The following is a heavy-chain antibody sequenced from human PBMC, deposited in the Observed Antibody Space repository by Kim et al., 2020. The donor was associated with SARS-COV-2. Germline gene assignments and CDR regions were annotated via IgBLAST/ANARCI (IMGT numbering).Heavy chain of an antibody. CDR1: GGSISSYY. CDR3: ARVTHTYDSSGYYPSDAFDI. V-gene: IGHV4-59*13. Sequence: SETLSLTCTVSGGSISSYYWSWIRQPPGKGLEWIGYIYYSGSTNYNPSLKSRVTISVDTSKNQFSLKLSSVTAADTAVYYCARVTHTYDSSGYYPSDAFDIWGQGTMVTVSS. J-gene: IGHJ3*02. CDR2: IYYSGST. D-gene: IGHD3-22*01.